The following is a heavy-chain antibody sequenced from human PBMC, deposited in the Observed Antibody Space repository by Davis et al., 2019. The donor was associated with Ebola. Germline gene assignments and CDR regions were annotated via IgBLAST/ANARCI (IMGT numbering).Heavy chain of an antibody. J-gene: IGHJ4*02. CDR3: ARGGVIAVAGLDY. CDR1: GYTFTGYY. V-gene: IGHV1-2*04. Sequence: ASVKVSCKASGYTFTGYYMHWVRQAPGQGLEWMGWINPNSGGTNYAQKFQGWVTMTRDTSISTAYMELSRLRSDDTAVYYCARGGVIAVAGLDYWGQGTLVTVSS. D-gene: IGHD6-19*01. CDR2: INPNSGGT.